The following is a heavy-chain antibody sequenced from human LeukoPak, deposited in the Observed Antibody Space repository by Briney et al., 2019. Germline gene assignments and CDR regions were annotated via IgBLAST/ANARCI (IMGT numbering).Heavy chain of an antibody. CDR2: FYYSGST. CDR3: ARASRGFGELSYFNY. D-gene: IGHD3-10*01. CDR1: GGSISSSSYY. V-gene: IGHV4-39*01. J-gene: IGHJ4*02. Sequence: SETLSLTCTVVSGGSISSSSYYWGWIRQSPGKGLEWIGSFYYSGSTYYNPSLKSRVTISADTSKNQFSLKLSSVTAADTAVYFCARASRGFGELSYFNYWGQGILVTVSS.